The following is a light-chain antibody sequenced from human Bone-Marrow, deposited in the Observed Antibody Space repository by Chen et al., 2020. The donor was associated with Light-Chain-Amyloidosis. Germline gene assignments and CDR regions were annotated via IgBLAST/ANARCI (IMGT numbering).Light chain of an antibody. CDR1: SGDVGGYDV. V-gene: IGLV2-11*02. J-gene: IGLJ2*01. Sequence: QSALTQPRSVSGSPGQSVTISCTGTSGDVGGYDVVSWYQQYPVKAPKLIIYDVSKRPSGVTDRFSGSKSGNTASLTISGLQAADEADYYCCSTAGRSTLVFGGGTTLTVL. CDR3: CSTAGRSTLV. CDR2: DVS.